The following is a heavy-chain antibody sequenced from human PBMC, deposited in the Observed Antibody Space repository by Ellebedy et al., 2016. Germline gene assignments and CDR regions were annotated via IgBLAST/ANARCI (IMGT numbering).Heavy chain of an antibody. CDR1: GGTFSSYA. D-gene: IGHD2-2*01. V-gene: IGHV1-69*13. J-gene: IGHJ3*02. CDR3: ARDRYCSSTSCYGGAFDI. CDR2: IIPIFGTA. Sequence: SVKVSCXASGGTFSSYAISWVRQAPGQGLEWMGGIIPIFGTANYAQKFQGRVTITADESTSTAYMELSSLRSEDTAVYYCARDRYCSSTSCYGGAFDIWGQGTMVTVSS.